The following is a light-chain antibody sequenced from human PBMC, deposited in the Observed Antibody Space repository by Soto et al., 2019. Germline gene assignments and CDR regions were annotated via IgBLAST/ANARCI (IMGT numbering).Light chain of an antibody. CDR3: QTGGTGVV. V-gene: IGLV4-69*01. J-gene: IGLJ2*01. Sequence: QPVLTQSPSASASLGASVKLTCTLSSGHSSYAIAWHQQQPEKGPRYLMKLNSDGSHSKGDGIPDRFSGSSSGAERYLTISRLQSEDEADYYCQTGGTGVVFGGGTKVTVL. CDR1: SGHSSYA. CDR2: LNSDGSH.